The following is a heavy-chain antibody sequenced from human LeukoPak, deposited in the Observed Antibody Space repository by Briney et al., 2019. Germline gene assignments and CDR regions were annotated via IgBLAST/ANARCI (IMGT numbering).Heavy chain of an antibody. Sequence: GESLKISCKGSGYTFATYWIGWVRQMPGKGLEWMGIIYPGDSRITYSPSFQGQVTISADKSIRTAYLQWSSLKASDTAMYYCARHGDSSWYYFDYWGQGTLVTVSS. CDR2: IYPGDSRI. V-gene: IGHV5-51*01. D-gene: IGHD6-13*01. CDR1: GYTFATYW. J-gene: IGHJ4*02. CDR3: ARHGDSSWYYFDY.